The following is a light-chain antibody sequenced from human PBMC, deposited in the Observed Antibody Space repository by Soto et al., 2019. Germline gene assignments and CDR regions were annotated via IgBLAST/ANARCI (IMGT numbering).Light chain of an antibody. Sequence: EIVLTQSPGTLSLSPGERATLSCRASQSVSNNYLAWYQQKPGQAPRLLIYGASNRATGIPDMFSGRGSGTDFPLTISRLEPEDFAVYYCQQYGSSGTFGQGTKVEIK. CDR1: QSVSNNY. V-gene: IGKV3-20*01. CDR2: GAS. J-gene: IGKJ1*01. CDR3: QQYGSSGT.